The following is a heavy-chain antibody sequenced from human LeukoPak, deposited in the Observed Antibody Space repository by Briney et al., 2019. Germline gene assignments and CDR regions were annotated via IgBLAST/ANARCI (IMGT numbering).Heavy chain of an antibody. J-gene: IGHJ4*02. CDR2: LYSSGST. CDR3: ARGLSRGFDN. V-gene: IGHV4-4*08. Sequence: PSETLSLTCTVSGGSFISYYWSWIRQPPGKGLEWIGRLYSSGSTNYNPSLKSRVTISVDTSKNQFSLKLSSVTAADTAVYYCARGLSRGFDNWGQGTLVTVSS. CDR1: GGSFISYY.